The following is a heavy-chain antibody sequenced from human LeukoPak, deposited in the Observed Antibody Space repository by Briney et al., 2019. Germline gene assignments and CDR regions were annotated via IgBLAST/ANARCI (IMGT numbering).Heavy chain of an antibody. CDR2: IYTSGST. Sequence: SETLSLTCTVSGGSISSYYWSWIRQPAGKGLEWIGRIYTSGSTNYNPSLKSRVTMSVDTSKNQFSLKLSSVTAADTAVYYCARVAWNDDDPEPCCFDYWGQGTLVTVSS. CDR3: ARVAWNDDDPEPCCFDY. V-gene: IGHV4-4*07. D-gene: IGHD1-1*01. CDR1: GGSISSYY. J-gene: IGHJ4*02.